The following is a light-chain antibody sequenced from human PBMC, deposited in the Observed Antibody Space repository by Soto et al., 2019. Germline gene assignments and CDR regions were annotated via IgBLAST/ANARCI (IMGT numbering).Light chain of an antibody. V-gene: IGKV1-39*01. CDR3: QLRPRAPLT. Sequence: DIQMTQSPSSLSASVGDRVTITCRASQSISIYLNWYQQKPGKAPKLLIYGASSLPTAVPSRFSGSGSGTDFTLAISSLQPEDFATYYCQLRPRAPLTSGGGTKVEI. J-gene: IGKJ4*01. CDR1: QSISIY. CDR2: GAS.